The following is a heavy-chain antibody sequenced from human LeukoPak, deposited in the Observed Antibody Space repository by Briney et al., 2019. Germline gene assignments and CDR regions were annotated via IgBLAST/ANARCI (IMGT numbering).Heavy chain of an antibody. CDR2: IYFAGSA. CDR3: AGSLGYSSDFYYYGMDV. D-gene: IGHD5-12*01. CDR1: GFTLSKNY. V-gene: IGHV3-66*01. J-gene: IGHJ6*02. Sequence: GGSLTLSCGASGFTLSKNYMMSLRQAPGKGLEWVSVIYFAGSAYYADSVKGRFTISRDDSKNTVYLQMDILSADDTAVYYCAGSLGYSSDFYYYGMDVWGQGTTVIVSS.